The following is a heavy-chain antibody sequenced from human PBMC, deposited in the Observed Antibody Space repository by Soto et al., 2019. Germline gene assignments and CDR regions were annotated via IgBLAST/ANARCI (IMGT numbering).Heavy chain of an antibody. CDR3: AREPNESFQFDF. Sequence: ASVKVSCKVSGYTLTELSMHWVRQAPGKGLEWMGGFDPEDGETIYAQKFQGRVTMTTDTSTGTVYLELANLRSDDTAVYYCAREPNESFQFDFWGQGTQVTVSS. J-gene: IGHJ4*02. CDR1: GYTLTELS. V-gene: IGHV1-24*01. CDR2: FDPEDGET.